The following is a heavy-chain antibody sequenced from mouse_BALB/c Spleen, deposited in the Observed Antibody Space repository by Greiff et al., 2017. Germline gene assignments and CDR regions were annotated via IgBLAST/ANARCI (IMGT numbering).Heavy chain of an antibody. V-gene: IGHV2-4-1*01. CDR3: ARKALFYGYYTSYYYAMDY. CDR1: GFSLTSYG. CDR2: IWSGGST. Sequence: QVQLKESGPGLVQPSQSLSITCTVSGFSLTSYGVHWVRQSPGKGLEWLGVIWSGGSTDYNAAFISRLSISKDNSKSQVFFKMNSLQADDTAIYYCARKALFYGYYTSYYYAMDYWGQGTSVTVSS. D-gene: IGHD2-1*01. J-gene: IGHJ4*01.